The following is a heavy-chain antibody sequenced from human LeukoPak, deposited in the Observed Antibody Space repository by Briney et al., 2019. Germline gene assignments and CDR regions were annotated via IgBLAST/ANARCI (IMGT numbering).Heavy chain of an antibody. V-gene: IGHV3-15*07. CDR3: TTDSATVDY. D-gene: IGHD1-14*01. Sequence: WFRQSPGKGLEWVGRIKSKTDGGTTDYAAPVKGRFTISRDDSKNTLYLQMNSLKTEDTAVFYCTTDSATVDYWGQGTLVTVSS. J-gene: IGHJ4*02. CDR2: IKSKTDGGTT.